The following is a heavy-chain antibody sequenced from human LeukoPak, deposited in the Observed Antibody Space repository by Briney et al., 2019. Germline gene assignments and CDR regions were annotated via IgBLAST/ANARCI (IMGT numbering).Heavy chain of an antibody. Sequence: GSLRLSCAASGFTFSSYAMSWVRQAPGKGLEWVSAISGSGGSTYYADSVKGRFTISRDNPKNTLYLQMNSLRAEDTAVYYCAKEFYYGSGSYYPLFDYWGQGTLVTVSS. CDR3: AKEFYYGSGSYYPLFDY. CDR1: GFTFSSYA. CDR2: ISGSGGST. D-gene: IGHD3-10*01. V-gene: IGHV3-23*01. J-gene: IGHJ4*02.